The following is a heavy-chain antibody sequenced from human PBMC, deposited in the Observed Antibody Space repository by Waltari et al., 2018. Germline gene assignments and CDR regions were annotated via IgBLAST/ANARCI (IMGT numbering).Heavy chain of an antibody. D-gene: IGHD6-13*01. J-gene: IGHJ6*02. CDR1: GPILSPYR. CDR2: ISSDGIST. V-gene: IGHV3-74*01. CDR3: SRGSGQLGYIMDV. Sequence: EVQLVESGGGLVQPGGSLRLACAASGPILSPYRIHWVTQVPGRGLVWVSRISSDGISTTYADSVKGRFSIFRDNAKNTLYLHMNSLRADDTAVYFCSRGSGQLGYIMDVWGQGTTVTVSS.